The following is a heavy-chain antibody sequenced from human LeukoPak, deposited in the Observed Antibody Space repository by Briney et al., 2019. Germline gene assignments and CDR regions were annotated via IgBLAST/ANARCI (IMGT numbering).Heavy chain of an antibody. V-gene: IGHV1-69*04. Sequence: SVKVSCKASGGTFSSSHVISWVRQAPGQGLEWMGRIIPILGIANYAQKFQGRVTITADNSTSTAYMELSSLRSEDAAVYYCAIFRFWSHAFDIWGQGTMVTVSS. D-gene: IGHD3-3*01. CDR1: GGTFSSSHV. J-gene: IGHJ3*02. CDR3: AIFRFWSHAFDI. CDR2: IIPILGIA.